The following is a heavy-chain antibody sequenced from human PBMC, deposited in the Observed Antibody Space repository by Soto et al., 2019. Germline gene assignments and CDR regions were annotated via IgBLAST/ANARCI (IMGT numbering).Heavy chain of an antibody. J-gene: IGHJ4*02. V-gene: IGHV3-21*01. CDR2: ISSSSSYI. CDR1: GFTFSSYS. CDR3: ARDRTGKGEYQLRPPDY. Sequence: EVQLVESGGGLVKPGGSLRLSCAASGFTFSSYSMNWVRQAPGKGLEWVSSISSSSSYIYYADSVKGRFTISRDNAKNSLYLQMNSLRAEDTAVYYCARDRTGKGEYQLRPPDYWGQGTLVTVSS. D-gene: IGHD2-2*01.